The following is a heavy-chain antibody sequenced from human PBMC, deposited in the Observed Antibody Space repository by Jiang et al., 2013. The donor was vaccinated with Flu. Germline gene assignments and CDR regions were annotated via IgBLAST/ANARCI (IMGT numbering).Heavy chain of an antibody. CDR3: ARVGDYDILTGYYKEEN. J-gene: IGHJ4*02. Sequence: GTLSLTCAVSGGSISSSNWWSWVRQPQEGAGVDWEIYHSGSTNYNPSLKSRVTISVDKSKNQFSLKLSSVTAADTAVYYCARVGDYDILTGYYKEENWGQGTLVTVSS. D-gene: IGHD3-9*01. CDR1: GGSISSSNW. V-gene: IGHV4-4*02. CDR2: IYHSGST.